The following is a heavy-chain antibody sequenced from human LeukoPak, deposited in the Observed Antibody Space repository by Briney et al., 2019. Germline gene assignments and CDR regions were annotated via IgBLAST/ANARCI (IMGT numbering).Heavy chain of an antibody. CDR2: IYYSGST. CDR1: GGSISSYY. CDR3: ARDTSGYRRESFDY. J-gene: IGHJ4*02. D-gene: IGHD3-22*01. V-gene: IGHV4-59*01. Sequence: SETLSLTCTVSGGSISSYYWSWIRQPPGKGLEWIGYIYYSGSTNCNPSLKSRVTISVDTSNNQFSLKLSSVTAADTAVYYCARDTSGYRRESFDYWGQGTLVTVSS.